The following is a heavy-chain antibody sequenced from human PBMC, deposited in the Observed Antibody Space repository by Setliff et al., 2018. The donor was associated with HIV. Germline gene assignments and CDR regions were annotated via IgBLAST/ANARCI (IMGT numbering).Heavy chain of an antibody. CDR2: ISAYNGNT. V-gene: IGHV1-18*01. Sequence: ASVKVSCKTSGGSFDMHTITWVRQAPGRGLEWMGWISAYNGNTHYAQKFQGRVTMTIDTSASTAYMELRSLRSDDTAVYYCARGVPLLPPRNWGQGALVTVSS. CDR3: ARGVPLLPPRN. D-gene: IGHD1-26*01. CDR1: GGSFDMHT. J-gene: IGHJ4*02.